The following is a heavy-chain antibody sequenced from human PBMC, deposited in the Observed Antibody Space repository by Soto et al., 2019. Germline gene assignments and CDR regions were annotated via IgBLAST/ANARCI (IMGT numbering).Heavy chain of an antibody. J-gene: IGHJ4*02. V-gene: IGHV3-30*04. Sequence: PGGSLRLSCAASGFTFNSYPLHWVRQAPGKGLEWVAVISYDGRNDYYGDSVRGRFTISRDNSKNMVYLQMYSLTPEGTAVYYCARDPYFDYWGQGTLVTVSS. CDR3: ARDPYFDY. CDR1: GFTFNSYP. CDR2: ISYDGRND.